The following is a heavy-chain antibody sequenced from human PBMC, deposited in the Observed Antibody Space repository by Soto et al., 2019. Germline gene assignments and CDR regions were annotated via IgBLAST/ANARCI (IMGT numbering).Heavy chain of an antibody. D-gene: IGHD5-12*01. CDR2: ISASGGST. V-gene: IGHV3-23*01. J-gene: IGHJ4*02. CDR1: GFTFSNYA. Sequence: EVQLLDSGGGLVQPGGSLRLSCAASGFTFSNYAMNWVRQAPGKGLDWVSAISASGGSTYYADSVKGRFTISRDNSKNTPYLQMSSRGGEETAVYYCATGPRGSVYDLAYWGQGTLVTVSS. CDR3: ATGPRGSVYDLAY.